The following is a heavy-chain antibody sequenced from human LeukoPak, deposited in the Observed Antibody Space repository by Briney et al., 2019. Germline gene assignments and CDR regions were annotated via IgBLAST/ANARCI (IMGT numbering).Heavy chain of an antibody. CDR1: GGMFNNHA. CDR3: GMGGDYYYVNV. J-gene: IGHJ6*03. V-gene: IGHV1-69*06. CDR2: ITPVFGTP. Sequence: SVKVSCKASGGMFNNHALSWVRQAPGQGLEWMGGITPVFGTPKYAQKFQGRVRITADRSTSTSYMELSDLRSEDTAMYYCGMGGDYYYVNVWGKGTTVTVS. D-gene: IGHD3-16*01.